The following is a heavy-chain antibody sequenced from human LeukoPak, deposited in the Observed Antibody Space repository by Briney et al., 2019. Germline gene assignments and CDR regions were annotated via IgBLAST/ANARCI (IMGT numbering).Heavy chain of an antibody. D-gene: IGHD2/OR15-2a*01. V-gene: IGHV3-48*01. Sequence: GGSLSLSGAASGFTFSSYSMNWVRKAPGKGLEWVSYISSSSSTIYYADSVKGRFTISRDNAKNSLYLQMNSLRAEDTAVYYCARDRESQTYYYYGMDVWGQGTTVTVSS. CDR1: GFTFSSYS. J-gene: IGHJ6*02. CDR3: ARDRESQTYYYYGMDV. CDR2: ISSSSSTI.